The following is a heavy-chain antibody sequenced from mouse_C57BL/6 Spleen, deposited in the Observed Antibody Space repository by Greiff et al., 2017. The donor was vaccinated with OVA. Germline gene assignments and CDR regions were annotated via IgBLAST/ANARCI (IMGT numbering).Heavy chain of an antibody. D-gene: IGHD1-1*01. J-gene: IGHJ3*01. CDR1: GYTFPGYW. V-gene: IGHV1-64*01. Sequence: QVQLHQPGAELVKPGASVKLSCKASGYTFPGYWMHWVKRRPGQGLGWIGMIHPNGGSTNYNERFKRKATLTVDKSSSSAYMQLSSLTSEDSAVYYCARADYYGSSYPWFAYWGQGTLVTVSA. CDR2: IHPNGGST. CDR3: ARADYYGSSYPWFAY.